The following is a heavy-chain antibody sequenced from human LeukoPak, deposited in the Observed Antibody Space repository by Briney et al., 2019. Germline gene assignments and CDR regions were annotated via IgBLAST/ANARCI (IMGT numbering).Heavy chain of an antibody. D-gene: IGHD2-8*01. CDR3: AREVYDLLNWFDP. Sequence: SETLSLTCTVSGGSISSGSYYWSWIRQPAGKGLEWIGRIYTSGSTNYNPSLKSRVTISVDTSKNQFSLKLSSVTAADTAVYYCAREVYDLLNWFDPWGQGTLVTVSS. CDR2: IYTSGST. J-gene: IGHJ5*02. CDR1: GGSISSGSYY. V-gene: IGHV4-61*02.